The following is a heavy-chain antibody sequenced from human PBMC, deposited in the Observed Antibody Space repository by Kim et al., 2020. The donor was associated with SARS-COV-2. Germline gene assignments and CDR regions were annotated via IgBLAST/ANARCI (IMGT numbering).Heavy chain of an antibody. CDR1: GFTFSSYG. Sequence: GGSLRLSCAASGFTFSSYGMHWVRQAPGKGLEWVAVISYDGSNKYYADSVKGRFTISRDNSKNTLYLQMNSLRAEDTAVYYCAKVKAAASLRYYYGMDVWGQGTTVTVSS. CDR2: ISYDGSNK. V-gene: IGHV3-30*18. J-gene: IGHJ6*02. D-gene: IGHD6-13*01. CDR3: AKVKAAASLRYYYGMDV.